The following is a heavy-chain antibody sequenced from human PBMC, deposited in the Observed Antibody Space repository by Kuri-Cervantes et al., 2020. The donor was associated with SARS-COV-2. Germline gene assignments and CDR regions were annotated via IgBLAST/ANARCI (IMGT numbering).Heavy chain of an antibody. CDR3: ARSEAGYSSSWYYDY. CDR1: GGSISSSSYY. Sequence: SETLSLTCTVSGGSISSSSYYWGWIRQPPGKGLEWIGSIYHSGSTYYNPSLKSRVTISVDTSKNQFSLKLSSVTAADTAVYYCARSEAGYSSSWYYDYWGQGTLVTVSS. J-gene: IGHJ4*02. V-gene: IGHV4-39*07. CDR2: IYHSGST. D-gene: IGHD6-13*01.